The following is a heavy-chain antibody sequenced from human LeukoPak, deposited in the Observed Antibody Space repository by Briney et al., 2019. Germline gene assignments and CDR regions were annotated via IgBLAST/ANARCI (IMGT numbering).Heavy chain of an antibody. V-gene: IGHV4-59*12. Sequence: SETLSLTCTVSGGSISSYYWSWIRQPPGKGLEWIGYIYHSGSTYYNPSLKSRVTISVDRSKNQFSLKLSSVTAADTAVYYCARVSTSWRYYFDYWGQGTLVTVSS. CDR2: IYHSGST. D-gene: IGHD2-2*01. CDR1: GGSISSYY. J-gene: IGHJ4*02. CDR3: ARVSTSWRYYFDY.